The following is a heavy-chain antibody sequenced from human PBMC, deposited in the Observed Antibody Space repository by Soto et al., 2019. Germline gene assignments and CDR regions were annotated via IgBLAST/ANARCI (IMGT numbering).Heavy chain of an antibody. Sequence: GGSLRLSCAVSGFTFNKHAMHWVRRAPGKGLEWVSGISWSSVTFGYADSVKGRFTISRDNAKNSLFLEMNSLRPEDTAFYYCARDHDEDFGYVLYYFAYWGEGTLLTLP. J-gene: IGHJ4*02. CDR1: GFTFNKHA. CDR3: ARDHDEDFGYVLYYFAY. V-gene: IGHV3-9*01. D-gene: IGHD3-10*02. CDR2: ISWSSVTF.